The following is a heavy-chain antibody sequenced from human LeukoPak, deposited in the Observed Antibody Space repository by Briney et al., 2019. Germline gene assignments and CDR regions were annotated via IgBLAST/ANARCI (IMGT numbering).Heavy chain of an antibody. Sequence: GGSLRLSCAASGFTFSSYYMSWIRQAPGKGLEWVANIIHDGSKIYYADSVKGRFTISRDTAKNSLYLQMNSLRAEDTAVYYCARDKKPTMVRGGEKGSDYWGRGTLVTVS. V-gene: IGHV3-7*01. J-gene: IGHJ4*02. D-gene: IGHD3-10*01. CDR2: IIHDGSKI. CDR1: GFTFSSYY. CDR3: ARDKKPTMVRGGEKGSDY.